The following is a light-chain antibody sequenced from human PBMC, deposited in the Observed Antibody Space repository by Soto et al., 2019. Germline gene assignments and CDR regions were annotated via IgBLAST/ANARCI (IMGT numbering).Light chain of an antibody. CDR2: SNS. CDR1: SSNIGSNT. J-gene: IGLJ1*01. Sequence: QSVLTQPPSASGTPGQRVTISCSGSSSNIGSNTVNWYQQLPGTAPKLLIYSNSQRPSGVPDRFSGSKSGTSASLAISGLQSEDEADYYCAAWDDSLNGQGVFGTGTKVTVL. CDR3: AAWDDSLNGQGV. V-gene: IGLV1-44*01.